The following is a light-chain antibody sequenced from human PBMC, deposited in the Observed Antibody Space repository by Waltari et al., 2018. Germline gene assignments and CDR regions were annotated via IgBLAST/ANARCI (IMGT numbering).Light chain of an antibody. J-gene: IGLJ1*01. Sequence: QSALTQPASVSGSPGQSITISCTGTSGDVGVYNYVSWYQQHSGKPPKLMIYEVIKRPSGVSNRFSGSKSGNTASLTISGLQAEDEADYYCNSYTTSSTQVFGTGTKVTVL. CDR1: SGDVGVYNY. CDR2: EVI. CDR3: NSYTTSSTQV. V-gene: IGLV2-14*01.